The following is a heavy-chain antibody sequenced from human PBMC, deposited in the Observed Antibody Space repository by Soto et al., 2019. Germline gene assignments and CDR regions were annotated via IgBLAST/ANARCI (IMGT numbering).Heavy chain of an antibody. CDR2: IYYSGST. CDR1: GGSISSYY. CDR3: ARGGYCSGGSCYWFDP. D-gene: IGHD2-15*01. V-gene: IGHV4-59*01. J-gene: IGHJ5*02. Sequence: SETLSLTCTVPGGSISSYYWIWIRQPPGKGLEWIGYIYYSGSTNYNPSLKSRVTISVDTSKNQFSLKLSSVTAADTAVYYCARGGYCSGGSCYWFDPWGQGTLVTVSS.